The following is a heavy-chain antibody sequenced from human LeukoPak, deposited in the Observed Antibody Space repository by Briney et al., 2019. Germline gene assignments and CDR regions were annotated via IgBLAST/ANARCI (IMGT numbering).Heavy chain of an antibody. D-gene: IGHD3-10*01. CDR1: GGSFSGYY. CDR2: INHSGST. V-gene: IGHV4-34*01. CDR3: ARYYYGSGSYLDYFDY. Sequence: TSETLSLTCAVYGGSFSGYYWSWIRQPPGKGLEWIGEINHSGSTNYNPSLKSRVTISVDTSKNQFSLKLSSVTAADTAVYYCARYYYGSGSYLDYFDYWGQGTLVTVSS. J-gene: IGHJ4*02.